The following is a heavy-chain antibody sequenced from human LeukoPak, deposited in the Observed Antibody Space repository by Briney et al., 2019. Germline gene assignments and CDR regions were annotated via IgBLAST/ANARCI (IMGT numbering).Heavy chain of an antibody. CDR1: GFTFSSYA. CDR3: ARGGYSSGWYLWVTGGVDY. D-gene: IGHD6-19*01. J-gene: IGHJ4*02. Sequence: GGSLRLSCAASGFTFSSYAMHWARQAPGKGLEWVAVISYDGSNKYYADSVKGRFTISRDNSKNTLYLQMNSLRAEDTAVYYCARGGYSSGWYLWVTGGVDYWGQGTLVTVSS. V-gene: IGHV3-30-3*01. CDR2: ISYDGSNK.